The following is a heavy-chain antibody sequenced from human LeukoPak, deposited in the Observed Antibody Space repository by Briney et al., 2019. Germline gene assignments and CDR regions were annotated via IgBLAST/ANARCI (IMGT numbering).Heavy chain of an antibody. CDR3: ARGRGLIGTSRFDP. V-gene: IGHV1-3*01. Sequence: ASVKVSCKTSGYTFSNSGLHWVRQAPGQSLEWMGWINAGNGNRKYSQKFQDRLTITRDTSASTVYMELNSLKSGGTAMYFCARGRGLIGTSRFDPWGQETLVIVSS. D-gene: IGHD3-10*01. CDR2: INAGNGNR. J-gene: IGHJ5*02. CDR1: GYTFSNSG.